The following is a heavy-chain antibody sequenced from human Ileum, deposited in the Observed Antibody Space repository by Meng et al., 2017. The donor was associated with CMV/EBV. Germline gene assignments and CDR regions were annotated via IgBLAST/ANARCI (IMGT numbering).Heavy chain of an antibody. CDR3: AREYSSSSGDCFDY. J-gene: IGHJ4*02. D-gene: IGHD6-6*01. V-gene: IGHV3-48*03. CDR2: CSVNGGTT. CDR1: GFSFSSYE. Sequence: GSLRLSCAASGFSFSSYEMNWVRLAPGKGLEWLAYCSVNGGTTHHADSVRGRFTVSRDNAKNSLYLQMDNLRAEDTGVYYCAREYSSSSGDCFDYWGQGTLVTVSS.